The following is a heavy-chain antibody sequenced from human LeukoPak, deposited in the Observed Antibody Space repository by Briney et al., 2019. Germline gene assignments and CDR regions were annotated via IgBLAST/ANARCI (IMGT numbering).Heavy chain of an antibody. CDR3: VKDRKLAVAGVFDY. V-gene: IGHV3-64D*06. CDR2: ISSNGGST. Sequence: PGGSLRLSCSASGFTFSSYATHWVRQAPGKGLEYVSAISSNGGSTYYTDSVKGRFTISRDNSKNTLYLQMSSLRAEDTAVYYCVKDRKLAVAGVFDYWGQGTLVTVSS. J-gene: IGHJ4*02. D-gene: IGHD6-19*01. CDR1: GFTFSSYA.